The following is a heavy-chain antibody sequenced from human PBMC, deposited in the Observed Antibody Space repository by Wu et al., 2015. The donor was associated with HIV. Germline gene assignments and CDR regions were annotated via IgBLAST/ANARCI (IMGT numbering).Heavy chain of an antibody. CDR3: ARAKESGYYLF. CDR2: IIPIVGTA. Sequence: QVQLVQSGAEVKKPGSSVKVSCKASGGTFSSSAISWVRQAPGQGLEWMGRIIPIVGTANYAQKFQGRVTIIADESTSTAYMELSSLRSEDTAVYYCARAKESGYYLFWGQGTLVTVSS. J-gene: IGHJ4*02. D-gene: IGHD3-22*01. CDR1: GGTFSSSA. V-gene: IGHV1-69*11.